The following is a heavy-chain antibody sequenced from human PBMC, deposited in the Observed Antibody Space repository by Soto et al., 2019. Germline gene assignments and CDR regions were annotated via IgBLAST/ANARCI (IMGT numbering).Heavy chain of an antibody. CDR3: ARDSITMVRGALLNWFEP. J-gene: IGHJ5*02. D-gene: IGHD3-10*01. CDR1: GGPFSGYA. Sequence: SVKASCKARGGPFSGYAISLVRQAAGQGLEWMGGIIPIFGTANYAQKFQGRVTITADESTSTAYMELSSLRSEDTAVYYCARDSITMVRGALLNWFEPWGQGTLVTVSS. V-gene: IGHV1-69*13. CDR2: IIPIFGTA.